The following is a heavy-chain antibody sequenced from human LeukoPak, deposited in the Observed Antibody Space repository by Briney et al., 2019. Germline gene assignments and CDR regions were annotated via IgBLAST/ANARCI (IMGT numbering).Heavy chain of an antibody. Sequence: ASVKVSCKASGGTFSSYAISWVRQAPGQGLEWMGGIIPIFGTANYAQKFQGRVTITADKSTSTAYMELSSLRSEDTAVYYCARDNSSSSWGPHYYYYMDVWGKGTTVTVSS. CDR2: IIPIFGTA. J-gene: IGHJ6*03. CDR3: ARDNSSSSWGPHYYYYMDV. CDR1: GGTFSSYA. D-gene: IGHD6-6*01. V-gene: IGHV1-69*06.